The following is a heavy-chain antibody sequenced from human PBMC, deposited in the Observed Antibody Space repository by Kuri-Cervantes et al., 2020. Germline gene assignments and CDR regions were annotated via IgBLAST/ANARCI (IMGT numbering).Heavy chain of an antibody. CDR2: ISSSSSTI. J-gene: IGHJ4*02. CDR1: GFTFSSYE. Sequence: GESLKISCAASGFTFSSYEMNWVRQAPGKGLEWVSYISSSSSTIYYADSVKGRFTIPRDNAKNSLYLQMNSLRDEDTAVYYCAKDPGGGYSYGPPPHYFDYWGQGTLVTVSS. D-gene: IGHD5-18*01. V-gene: IGHV3-48*02. CDR3: AKDPGGGYSYGPPPHYFDY.